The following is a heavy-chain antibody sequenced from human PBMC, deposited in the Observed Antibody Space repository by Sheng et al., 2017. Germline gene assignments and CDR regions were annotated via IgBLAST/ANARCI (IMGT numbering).Heavy chain of an antibody. CDR1: GGSISSSSYF. J-gene: IGHJ5*02. CDR2: IFYSGTT. CDR3: AREPAGSYRWFGP. Sequence: QLQLQESGPGLVKPSETLSLTCTVSGGSISSSSYFWGWIRQPPGKGLEWIASIFYSGTTYYNPSLKSRVTISIDTSKNQFSLKLSSVTPXDTAVYYCAREPAGSYRWFGPWGQGPWSTVSS. V-gene: IGHV4-39*07. D-gene: IGHD3-16*02.